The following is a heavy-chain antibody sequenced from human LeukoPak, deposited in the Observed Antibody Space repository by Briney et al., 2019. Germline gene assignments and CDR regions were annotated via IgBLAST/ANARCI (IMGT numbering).Heavy chain of an antibody. D-gene: IGHD3-22*01. Sequence: TSETLSLTCTVSGGSISSYYWSWIRQPPGKGLEWIGYIYYSGSTNYNPSLKSRVTISVDTSKNQFSLKLSSVTAADTAVYYCARLTKYYDNSGYYLDAFDIWGQGTMVAVSS. CDR3: ARLTKYYDNSGYYLDAFDI. CDR2: IYYSGST. J-gene: IGHJ3*02. CDR1: GGSISSYY. V-gene: IGHV4-59*08.